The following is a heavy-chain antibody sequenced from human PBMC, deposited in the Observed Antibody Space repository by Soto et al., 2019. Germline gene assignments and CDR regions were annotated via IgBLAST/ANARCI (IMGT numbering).Heavy chain of an antibody. D-gene: IGHD6-13*01. CDR2: INPNSGIT. Sequence: ASVKVSCKASVYRFTSYYMHWVRQAPGQGLEWMGIINPNSGITNYAQNFQGRVTMTRDTSTSTVYMELSSLKSEDTAVYYCARSRGAAAGINWFDPWGQGTLVTVSS. V-gene: IGHV1-46*03. J-gene: IGHJ5*02. CDR3: ARSRGAAAGINWFDP. CDR1: VYRFTSYY.